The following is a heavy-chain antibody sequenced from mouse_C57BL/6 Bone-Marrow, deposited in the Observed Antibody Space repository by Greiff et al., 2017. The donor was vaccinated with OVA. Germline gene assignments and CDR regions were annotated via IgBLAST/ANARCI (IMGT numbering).Heavy chain of an antibody. D-gene: IGHD2-1*01. CDR2: IYPGSGST. Sequence: VQLQQPGAELVKPGASVKMSCKASGYTFTSYWITWVKQRPGQGLEWIGDIYPGSGSTNYNEKFKSKATLTVDTSSSTAYMQLSSLTSEDSAVYYCARGVYYGNLYWYFDVWGTGTTVTVSS. V-gene: IGHV1-55*01. CDR3: ARGVYYGNLYWYFDV. CDR1: GYTFTSYW. J-gene: IGHJ1*03.